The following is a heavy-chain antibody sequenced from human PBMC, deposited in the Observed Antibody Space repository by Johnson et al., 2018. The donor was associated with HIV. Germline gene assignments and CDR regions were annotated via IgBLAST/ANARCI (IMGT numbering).Heavy chain of an antibody. CDR2: IRYDGDNQ. D-gene: IGHD5-12*01. Sequence: QVQLVESGGGVVQPGESLRLSCRTFGFTFSYHGMHWVRQAPGKGLEWVAFIRYDGDNQYYADSVKGRFTISRDNAKNSLYLQMNSLRAEDTALYYCASVLGRGYSGYDKNYDAFDIWGQGTMVTVSS. V-gene: IGHV3-30*02. J-gene: IGHJ3*02. CDR1: GFTFSYHG. CDR3: ASVLGRGYSGYDKNYDAFDI.